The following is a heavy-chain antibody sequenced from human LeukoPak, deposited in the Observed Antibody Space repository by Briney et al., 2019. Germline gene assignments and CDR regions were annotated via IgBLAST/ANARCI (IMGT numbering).Heavy chain of an antibody. J-gene: IGHJ4*02. Sequence: GGSLRLSCAASGFTFSSYAMSWVRQAPGKGLEWVSAISGSGGSTYYADSVKGRFTISRDNSKNTLYLQMNSLRAEDTAVYYYARDRGSGSYYNGPGYWGQGTLVTVSS. CDR1: GFTFSSYA. CDR3: ARDRGSGSYYNGPGY. V-gene: IGHV3-23*01. CDR2: ISGSGGST. D-gene: IGHD3-10*01.